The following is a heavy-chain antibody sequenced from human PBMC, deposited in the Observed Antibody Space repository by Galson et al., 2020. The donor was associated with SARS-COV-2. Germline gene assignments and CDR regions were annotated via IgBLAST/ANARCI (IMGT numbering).Heavy chain of an antibody. CDR1: GGSISSYY. D-gene: IGHD6-6*01. J-gene: IGHJ6*02. Sequence: SETLSLTCTVSGGSISSYYWSWIRQPPGKGLEWIGYIYYSGSTNYNPSLKSRVTISVDTSKNQFSLKLSSVTAADTAVYYCARDVGRTVAGIAARYGEGYYYYGMDVWGQGTTVTGSS. V-gene: IGHV4-59*13. CDR2: IYYSGST. CDR3: ARDVGRTVAGIAARYGEGYYYYGMDV.